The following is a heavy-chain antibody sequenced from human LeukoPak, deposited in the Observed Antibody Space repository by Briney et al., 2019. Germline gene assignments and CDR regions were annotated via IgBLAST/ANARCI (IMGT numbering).Heavy chain of an antibody. CDR3: AKVLLWFGELGPFDY. J-gene: IGHJ4*02. CDR1: GFTFSSYG. Sequence: GGSLRLSCAASGFTFSSYGMHWVRQAPGKGLEWVAVISYDGSNKYCADSVRGRFTISRDNSKNTLYLQMNSLRAEDTAVYYCAKVLLWFGELGPFDYWGQGTLVTVSS. V-gene: IGHV3-30*18. CDR2: ISYDGSNK. D-gene: IGHD3-10*01.